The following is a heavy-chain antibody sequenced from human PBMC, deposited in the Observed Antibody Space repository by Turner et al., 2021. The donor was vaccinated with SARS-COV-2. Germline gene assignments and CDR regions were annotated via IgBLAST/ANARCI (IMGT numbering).Heavy chain of an antibody. J-gene: IGHJ4*02. V-gene: IGHV3-33*01. CDR2: IWYDGSNK. Sequence: QVQLVESGGGVVQPGRSLRLSCAAAGFTFSSHGMHWVRQAPGKWLEWVAVIWYDGSNKYYADSVKGRFTISRDNSKNTLYLQMNSLRVEDTAVYYCAREGDAIAAAGSLDYWGQGTLVTVSS. CDR1: GFTFSSHG. CDR3: AREGDAIAAAGSLDY. D-gene: IGHD6-13*01.